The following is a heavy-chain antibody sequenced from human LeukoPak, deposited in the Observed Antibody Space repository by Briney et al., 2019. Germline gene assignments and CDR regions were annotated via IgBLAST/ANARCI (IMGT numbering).Heavy chain of an antibody. V-gene: IGHV1-2*02. J-gene: IGHJ1*01. D-gene: IGHD3-3*01. CDR3: ASILEWLPEPEYFQH. CDR1: GYTFTGYY. CDR2: INPNSGGT. Sequence: GASVKVSCKASGYTFTGYYMHWVRQAPGQGLEWMGWINPNSGGTNYAQKFQGRVTMTRDTSISTAYMELSRLRSDDTAVYYCASILEWLPEPEYFQHWGQGTLVTVSS.